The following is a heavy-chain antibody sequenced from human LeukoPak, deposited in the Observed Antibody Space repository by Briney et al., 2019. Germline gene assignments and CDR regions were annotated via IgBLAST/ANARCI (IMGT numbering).Heavy chain of an antibody. Sequence: GGSLRLSCAASGFTFSSYAMHWVRQAPGKGLEWVAVISYDGNNKYYADSVKGRFTISRDNSKNTLYLQMNSLRTEDTAVYYCARSRRRELLGTYFDYWGQGTLVAVSS. D-gene: IGHD1-26*01. CDR1: GFTFSSYA. CDR2: ISYDGNNK. V-gene: IGHV3-30*04. J-gene: IGHJ4*02. CDR3: ARSRRRELLGTYFDY.